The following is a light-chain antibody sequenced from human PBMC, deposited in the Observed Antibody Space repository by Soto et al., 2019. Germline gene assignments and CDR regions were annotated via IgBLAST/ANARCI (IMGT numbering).Light chain of an antibody. V-gene: IGKV3-20*01. CDR1: QSITSNY. J-gene: IGKJ1*01. Sequence: EIVLTQSPGTLSLSPGERATLSCRASQSITSNYLAWYQQKPGQAPRLLIFGSSIRDTGLPDRFSGSGSGTDFTLTISRLEPEDFAVYYCQQYDASPGTFGQGTKVEI. CDR2: GSS. CDR3: QQYDASPGT.